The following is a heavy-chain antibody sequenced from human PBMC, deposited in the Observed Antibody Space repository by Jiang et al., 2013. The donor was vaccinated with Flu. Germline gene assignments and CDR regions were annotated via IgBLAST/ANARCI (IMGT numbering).Heavy chain of an antibody. V-gene: IGHV3-33*01. J-gene: IGHJ4*02. CDR1: FTFSNYG. CDR3: AGLPDTSDYTEGY. Sequence: FTFSNYGMHWVRQAPGQRGWSGVAVIWHDGSNEYYADSVKGRFTITRDNLKNTLYLQMNSLRVEDTAVYYCAGLPDTSDYTEGYWGQGTLVTVSP. CDR2: IWHDGSNE. D-gene: IGHD3-22*01.